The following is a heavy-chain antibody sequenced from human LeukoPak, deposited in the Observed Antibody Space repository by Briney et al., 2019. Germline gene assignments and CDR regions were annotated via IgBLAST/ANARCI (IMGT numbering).Heavy chain of an antibody. CDR3: ARADSSGYYHPIN. V-gene: IGHV3-48*01. D-gene: IGHD3-22*01. Sequence: GGSLRLSCAASGFTFSSYSMYWVRQAPGKGLEWVSYISSSSSTIYYADSVKGRFTISRDNAKNSLYLQMNSLRAEDTAVYYCARADSSGYYHPINWGQGTLVTVSS. CDR1: GFTFSSYS. CDR2: ISSSSSTI. J-gene: IGHJ4*02.